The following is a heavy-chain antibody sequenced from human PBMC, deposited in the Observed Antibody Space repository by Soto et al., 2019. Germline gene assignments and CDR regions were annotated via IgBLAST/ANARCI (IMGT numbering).Heavy chain of an antibody. CDR1: GGSISPYY. Sequence: PSETLSLTCTVSGGSISPYYWSWIRQPPGEGLEWIGYIHYSGSTNYNPSLKSRAIISVDTSKNQFSLKLSSVTAADTAVYYCARANGYDWGFDYWGQGTLVTVSS. V-gene: IGHV4-59*08. CDR3: ARANGYDWGFDY. D-gene: IGHD5-12*01. J-gene: IGHJ4*02. CDR2: IHYSGST.